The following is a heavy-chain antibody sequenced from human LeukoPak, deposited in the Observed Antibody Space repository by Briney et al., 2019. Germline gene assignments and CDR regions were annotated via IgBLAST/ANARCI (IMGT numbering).Heavy chain of an antibody. CDR2: FSYSGST. J-gene: IGHJ6*02. V-gene: IGHV4-59*01. D-gene: IGHD3-10*01. Sequence: SETLSLTCTVSGGSIRNYYWNWIRQPPGKGLEWIGHFSYSGSTNSNPSLKSRVTISVDTSKNQFSLMVRSVTAADTAVYYCAREYYYGSGTSYGMDVWGQGTTVTVSS. CDR3: AREYYYGSGTSYGMDV. CDR1: GGSIRNYY.